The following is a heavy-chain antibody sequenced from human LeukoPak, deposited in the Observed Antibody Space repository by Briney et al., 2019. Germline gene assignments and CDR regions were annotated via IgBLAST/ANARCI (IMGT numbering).Heavy chain of an antibody. V-gene: IGHV4-39*07. J-gene: IGHJ4*02. D-gene: IGHD3-22*01. CDR3: ARGGDYYDSSGYYVDY. Sequence: SETLSLTCTVSGGSMSRSTYYWGWIRQPPGKGLDWIGSIYYSGSTNYNPSLKSRVTISVDTSKNQFSLKLSSVTAADTAVYYCARGGDYYDSSGYYVDYWGQGTLVTVSS. CDR2: IYYSGST. CDR1: GGSMSRSTYY.